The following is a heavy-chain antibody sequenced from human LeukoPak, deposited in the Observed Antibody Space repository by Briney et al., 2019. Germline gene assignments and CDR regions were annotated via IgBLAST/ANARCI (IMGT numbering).Heavy chain of an antibody. CDR1: GGSISTSIYY. V-gene: IGHV4-39*01. J-gene: IGHJ4*02. CDR3: ARHLEYYYDSSGHQYYFDY. CDR2: IYYSGST. Sequence: PSETLSLTCTVSGGSISTSIYYWGWIRQPPRKGLEWIGSIYYSGSTNYNPSLKSRVTISVDTSKNQFSLKLSSVTAADTAVYYCARHLEYYYDSSGHQYYFDYWGQGTLVTVSS. D-gene: IGHD3-22*01.